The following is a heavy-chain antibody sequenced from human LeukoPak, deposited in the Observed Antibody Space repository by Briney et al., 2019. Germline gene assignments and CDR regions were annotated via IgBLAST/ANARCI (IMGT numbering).Heavy chain of an antibody. Sequence: SETLSLTRTVSGGSISSYYWSWIRQPPGKGLEWIGYIYYSGSTNYNPSLKSRVTISVDTSKNQFSLKLSSVTAADTAVYYCARPRLLYGSGPTLVWGPGTLVTVSS. CDR1: GGSISSYY. CDR2: IYYSGST. CDR3: ARPRLLYGSGPTLV. J-gene: IGHJ4*02. D-gene: IGHD3-10*01. V-gene: IGHV4-59*01.